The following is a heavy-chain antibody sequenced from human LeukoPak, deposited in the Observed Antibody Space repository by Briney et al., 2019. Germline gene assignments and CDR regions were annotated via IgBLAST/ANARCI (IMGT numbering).Heavy chain of an antibody. J-gene: IGHJ4*02. V-gene: IGHV1-2*02. CDR2: INPNSGGT. CDR3: ARVGGYGGKIDY. D-gene: IGHD4-23*01. CDR1: GYTFTSYG. Sequence: RASVKVSCKASGYTFTSYGISWVRQAPGQGLEWMGWINPNSGGTNYAQKFQGRVTMTRDTSISTAYMELSRLRSDDTAVYYCARVGGYGGKIDYWGQGTLVTVSS.